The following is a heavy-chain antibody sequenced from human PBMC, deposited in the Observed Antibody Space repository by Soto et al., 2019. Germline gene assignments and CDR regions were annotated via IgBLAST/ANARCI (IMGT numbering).Heavy chain of an antibody. D-gene: IGHD6-13*01. V-gene: IGHV3-30-3*01. CDR3: ARDLRRYSSSWYAFDY. CDR1: GFTFSSYA. CDR2: ISYDGSNK. Sequence: LSLTCAASGFTFSSYAMHWVRQAPGKGLEWVAVISYDGSNKYYADSVKGRFTISRDNSKNTLYLQMNSLRAEDTAVYYCARDLRRYSSSWYAFDYWGQGTLVTVSS. J-gene: IGHJ4*02.